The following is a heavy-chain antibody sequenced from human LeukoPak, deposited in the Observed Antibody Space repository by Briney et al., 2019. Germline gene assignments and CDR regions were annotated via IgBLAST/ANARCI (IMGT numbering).Heavy chain of an antibody. CDR3: ARVLIDYGHYENSFDI. CDR1: GFTVSSNY. V-gene: IGHV3-53*01. D-gene: IGHD4-17*01. J-gene: IGHJ3*02. Sequence: GGSLRLSCAASGFTVSSNYMSWVRQAPGKGLEWVSVIYSGGSTYYADSVKGRFTISRDNSKNTLYLQMNSLRAEHTAVYYCARVLIDYGHYENSFDIWGQGTMVTVSS. CDR2: IYSGGST.